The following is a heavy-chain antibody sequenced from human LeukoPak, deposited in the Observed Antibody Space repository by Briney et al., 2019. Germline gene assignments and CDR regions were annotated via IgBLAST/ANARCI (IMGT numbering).Heavy chain of an antibody. D-gene: IGHD5-18*01. CDR1: GFPFTNNP. V-gene: IGHV3-48*01. CDR2: ISNDITTT. Sequence: GSLRPSCVVSGFPFTNNPMNWVRRAPGKGREWVSYISNDITTTYYAESVKGRFTISRDNAKNSLYLQMNSLRVEDTAVYYCARDGGKSYEIDYWGQGTLVTVSS. CDR3: ARDGGKSYEIDY. J-gene: IGHJ4*02.